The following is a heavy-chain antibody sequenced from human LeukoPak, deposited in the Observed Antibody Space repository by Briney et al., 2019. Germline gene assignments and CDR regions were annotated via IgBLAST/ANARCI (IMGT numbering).Heavy chain of an antibody. CDR3: SRPTYGGNSGVIGF. CDR1: GFTFSYNW. CDR2: IKEDGSEK. J-gene: IGHJ4*02. D-gene: IGHD4-23*01. Sequence: GGSLRLSCVASGFTFSYNWMSWVRQAPGKGLEWVANIKEDGSEKYYVDSVKGRFTISRDNAKNSLFLQMNSLRAEDTAVYYCSRPTYGGNSGVIGFWGQGTLVTVSS. V-gene: IGHV3-7*01.